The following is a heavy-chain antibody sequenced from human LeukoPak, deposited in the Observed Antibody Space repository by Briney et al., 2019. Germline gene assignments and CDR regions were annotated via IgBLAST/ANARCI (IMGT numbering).Heavy chain of an antibody. CDR1: GYTFVTSS. J-gene: IGHJ3*01. CDR2: ISPQNGNT. D-gene: IGHD6-13*01. V-gene: IGHV1-18*01. Sequence: ASVKVSCKAPGYTFVTSSISWVRQAPGQRLEWMGWISPQNGNTHYAQKVQGRVSMTTDTSTSTAYMELRSLSPDNTAVYYCTRVRDSSNWWGALDVWGQGTTVTVSS. CDR3: TRVRDSSNWWGALDV.